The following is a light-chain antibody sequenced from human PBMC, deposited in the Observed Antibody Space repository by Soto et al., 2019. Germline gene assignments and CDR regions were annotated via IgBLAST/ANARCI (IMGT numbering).Light chain of an antibody. V-gene: IGKV1-39*01. CDR1: QSISSY. CDR3: QQSYSTLIT. J-gene: IGKJ5*01. Sequence: DIQMTQSPSSLYASVGDRVTITCRASQSISSYLNWYQQKPGKAPKLLTYAASSLQSGAPARFSGSGSGTAFTLTISSLQPEEFATYYCQQSYSTLITFGQGTRLEI. CDR2: AAS.